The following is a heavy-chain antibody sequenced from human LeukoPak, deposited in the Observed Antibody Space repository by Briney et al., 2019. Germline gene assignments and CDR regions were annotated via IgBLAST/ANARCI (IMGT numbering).Heavy chain of an antibody. CDR3: ARDVVGYYDSSGYYLSASDI. J-gene: IGHJ3*02. CDR1: GFTFDDYG. V-gene: IGHV3-20*04. CDR2: IKWNGGST. Sequence: PGGSLRLSCAASGFTFDDYGMSWVRQAPGKGLEWVSSIKWNGGSTGYADSVKGRFTISRDNAKNSLFLQMNTLRVEDTAVYYCARDVVGYYDSSGYYLSASDIWGQGTMVTVSS. D-gene: IGHD3-22*01.